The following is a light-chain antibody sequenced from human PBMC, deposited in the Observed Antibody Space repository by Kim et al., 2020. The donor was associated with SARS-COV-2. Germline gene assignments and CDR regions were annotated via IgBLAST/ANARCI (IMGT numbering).Light chain of an antibody. J-gene: IGLJ1*01. Sequence: QPVLTQPPSASGAPGQRVSLSCSGSSSNIGANPVTWYQQLPETAPKLLIYSSSQRPSGVPDRFSASKSGTSASLAISGLQSEDEADYYCAAWDDGLNGYVFGTGTKVTVL. CDR1: SSNIGANP. V-gene: IGLV1-44*01. CDR3: AAWDDGLNGYV. CDR2: SSS.